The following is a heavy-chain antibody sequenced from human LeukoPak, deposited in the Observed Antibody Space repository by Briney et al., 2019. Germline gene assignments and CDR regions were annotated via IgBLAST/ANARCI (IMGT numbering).Heavy chain of an antibody. J-gene: IGHJ5*02. D-gene: IGHD3-10*01. V-gene: IGHV1-2*02. Sequence: ASVKVSCKASGYTFTGYYMHWVRQAPGQGLEWMRWINPNSGGTNYAQKFQGRVTMTRDTSISTAYMELSRLRSDDTAVYYCARARYYYGSGSPPNWFDPWDQGTLVTVSS. CDR2: INPNSGGT. CDR3: ARARYYYGSGSPPNWFDP. CDR1: GYTFTGYY.